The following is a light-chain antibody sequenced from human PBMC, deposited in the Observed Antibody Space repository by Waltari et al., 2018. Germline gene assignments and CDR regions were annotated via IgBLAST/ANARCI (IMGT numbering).Light chain of an antibody. Sequence: QSALTQPASVSGSPGQSITIPCTGTSRDIGASNFVSWYPKHPGKAPKVMIYDVNHRPSGVSSRFSGSKSGNTASLTISGLQAEDEADYYCSSYTTGSTRYVFGSGTKVTVL. CDR2: DVN. J-gene: IGLJ1*01. CDR3: SSYTTGSTRYV. CDR1: SRDIGASNF. V-gene: IGLV2-14*03.